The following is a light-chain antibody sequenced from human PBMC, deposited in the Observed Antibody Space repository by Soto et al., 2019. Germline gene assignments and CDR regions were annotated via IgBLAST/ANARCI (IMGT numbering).Light chain of an antibody. CDR2: DVS. Sequence: QSALTQPRSVSGSPGQSVTISCTGTNSDIGNYNYVSWYQQHPGKAPKVMIYDVSKRPSGVPDRFSGSKSGNTASLTISGLQAEDKADYYCCSYPGSHTWVFGGGTKVTVL. J-gene: IGLJ3*02. CDR3: CSYPGSHTWV. V-gene: IGLV2-11*01. CDR1: NSDIGNYNY.